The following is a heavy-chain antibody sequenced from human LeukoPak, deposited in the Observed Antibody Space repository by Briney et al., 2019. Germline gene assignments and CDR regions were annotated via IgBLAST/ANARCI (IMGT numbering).Heavy chain of an antibody. J-gene: IGHJ4*02. Sequence: GGSLRLSCAASGFTFSSYWMHWDRQAPGKGLVWVSRINSDGSSTSYADSVKGRFTISRDNAKNTLYLQMNSLRAVDTAVYYCTVDTAMVDHYWGQGTLVTVSS. D-gene: IGHD5-18*01. CDR2: INSDGSST. CDR3: TVDTAMVDHY. CDR1: GFTFSSYW. V-gene: IGHV3-74*01.